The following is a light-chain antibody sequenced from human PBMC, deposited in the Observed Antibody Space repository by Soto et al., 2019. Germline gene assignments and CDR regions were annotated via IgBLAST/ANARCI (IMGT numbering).Light chain of an antibody. CDR1: SSDVGGYNF. J-gene: IGLJ3*02. V-gene: IGLV2-8*01. CDR3: SSYAGNTIWV. CDR2: DVT. Sequence: QSALTQPPSASGSPGQSVTISCTGTSSDVGGYNFVSWYQQHPGKAPKLMIYDVTKRPSGVPDRFSGSKSGNTASLTVSGLQPEDEAAYYCSSYAGNTIWVFGGGTKLTVL.